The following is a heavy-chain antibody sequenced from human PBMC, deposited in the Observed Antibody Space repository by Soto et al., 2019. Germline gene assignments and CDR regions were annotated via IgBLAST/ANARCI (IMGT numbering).Heavy chain of an antibody. CDR3: ARARTGYGMDV. J-gene: IGHJ6*02. D-gene: IGHD3-9*01. V-gene: IGHV3-21*01. CDR1: GFTFSSYS. Sequence: GGSLRLSCAASGFTFSSYSMNWVRQAPGKGLEWVSSISSSSSYIYYADSVKGRFTISRDNAKNSLYLQMNSLRAEDTAVYYCARARTGYGMDVWGQGTTVTVSS. CDR2: ISSSSSYI.